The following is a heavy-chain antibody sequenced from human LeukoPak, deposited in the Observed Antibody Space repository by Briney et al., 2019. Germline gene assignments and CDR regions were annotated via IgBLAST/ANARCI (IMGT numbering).Heavy chain of an antibody. Sequence: PGGSLRLSCAASGFTFSSNAMNWVRQAPGKGLEWVSAISGSGGSTYYADSVKGRFTISRDNSKNTLYLQMNNLGAEDTALYYCAKVITAGWQKDDLDNWGRGTMVTVSS. V-gene: IGHV3-23*01. J-gene: IGHJ3*01. CDR3: AKVITAGWQKDDLDN. D-gene: IGHD5-18*01. CDR2: ISGSGGST. CDR1: GFTFSSNA.